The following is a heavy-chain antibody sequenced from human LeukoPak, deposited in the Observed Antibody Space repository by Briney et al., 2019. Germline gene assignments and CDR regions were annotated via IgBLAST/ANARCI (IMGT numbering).Heavy chain of an antibody. Sequence: GASVKVSCKASGYTFTSYGVSWVRHAPGQGLEWRGWISAYNGNTNYAQKVQGRVTMTTDTSTSTAYMELRSLRSDDTAVYYCARDGQSIAVAGTFDYWGQGTLVTVSS. D-gene: IGHD6-19*01. J-gene: IGHJ4*02. CDR1: GYTFTSYG. CDR2: ISAYNGNT. CDR3: ARDGQSIAVAGTFDY. V-gene: IGHV1-18*01.